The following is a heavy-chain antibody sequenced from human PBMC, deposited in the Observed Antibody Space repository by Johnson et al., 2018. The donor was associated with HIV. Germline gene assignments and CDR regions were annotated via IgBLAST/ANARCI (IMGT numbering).Heavy chain of an antibody. CDR3: ARGGYCGGDCYDGVAFDI. J-gene: IGHJ3*02. CDR2: INQDGSDK. V-gene: IGHV3-7*01. Sequence: VQLVESGGGLVQPGGSLRLSCAVSGFTFSNHHMTWVRQAPGKGLEWVANINQDGSDKYYVDSVKGRFTISRDNAKNSLYLQMNSLRAEDTAVYYCARGGYCGGDCYDGVAFDIWGQWTMVTVSS. D-gene: IGHD2-21*02. CDR1: GFTFSNHH.